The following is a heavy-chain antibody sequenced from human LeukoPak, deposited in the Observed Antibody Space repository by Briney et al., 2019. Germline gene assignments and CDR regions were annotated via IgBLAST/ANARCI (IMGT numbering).Heavy chain of an antibody. CDR3: ARGRAGSFDY. CDR1: GGSSSGYY. CDR2: INHSGST. Sequence: SETLSLTCAVYGGSSSGYYWSWIRQPPGKGLEWIGEINHSGSTNYNPSLKSRVTISVDTSKNQFSLKLSSVTAADTAVYYCARGRAGSFDYWGQGTLVTVSS. V-gene: IGHV4-34*01. J-gene: IGHJ4*02. D-gene: IGHD6-13*01.